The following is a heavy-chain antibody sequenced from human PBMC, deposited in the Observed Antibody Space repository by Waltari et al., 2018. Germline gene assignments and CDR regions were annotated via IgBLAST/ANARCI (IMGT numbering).Heavy chain of an antibody. J-gene: IGHJ2*01. V-gene: IGHV3-74*01. CDR1: GFTYSRTW. CDR2: SNSDGSST. CDR3: ARGARRTTVTTGWWYFDL. D-gene: IGHD4-17*01. Sequence: EVQLVESGGGLVQPGGSLRLSFAASGFTYSRTWLPRVRQAPGKGLVWVSRSNSDGSSTSYADSVKGRFTISKDNAKNTVYLQMNSLRAEDTAIYYCARGARRTTVTTGWWYFDLWGRGTLVTVSS.